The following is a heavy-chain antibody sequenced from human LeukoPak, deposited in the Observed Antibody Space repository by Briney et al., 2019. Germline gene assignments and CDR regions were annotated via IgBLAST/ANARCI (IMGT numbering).Heavy chain of an antibody. D-gene: IGHD6-19*01. Sequence: GGSLRLSCAASGFTFSSYAMSWVRQAPGKGLEWVSAISGSGGSTYYADSVKGRFTISRDNSKNTLYLQMNSLRADDTAVYYCARGRTSIAVAGTGIYYYYGMDVWGQGTTVTVSS. J-gene: IGHJ6*02. CDR1: GFTFSSYA. CDR2: ISGSGGST. V-gene: IGHV3-23*01. CDR3: ARGRTSIAVAGTGIYYYYGMDV.